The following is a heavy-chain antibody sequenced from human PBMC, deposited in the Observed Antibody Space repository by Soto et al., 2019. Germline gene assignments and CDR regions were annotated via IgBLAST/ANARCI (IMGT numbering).Heavy chain of an antibody. Sequence: GGSLRLSCAASGFTFSSYSMNWVRQAPGKGLEWVSSISSSSSYIYYADSVKGRFTISRDNAKNSLYLQMNSLRAEDTAVYYCASASSPGIAVAGTNFQHWGQGTLVTVSS. D-gene: IGHD6-19*01. CDR2: ISSSSSYI. V-gene: IGHV3-21*01. CDR1: GFTFSSYS. CDR3: ASASSPGIAVAGTNFQH. J-gene: IGHJ1*01.